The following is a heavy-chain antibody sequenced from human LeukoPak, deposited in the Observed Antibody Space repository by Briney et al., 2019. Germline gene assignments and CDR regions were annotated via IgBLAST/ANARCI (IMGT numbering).Heavy chain of an antibody. CDR1: GGTFSSYA. V-gene: IGHV1-69*05. D-gene: IGHD4-17*01. Sequence: VASVKVSCKASGGTFSSYAISWVRQAPGQGLERMGGIIPIFDTANYAQKLQGRVTMTTDTSTSTAYMELRSLRSDDTAVYYCAREEGYGDYYVDYWGQGTLVTVSS. CDR2: IIPIFDTA. CDR3: AREEGYGDYYVDY. J-gene: IGHJ4*02.